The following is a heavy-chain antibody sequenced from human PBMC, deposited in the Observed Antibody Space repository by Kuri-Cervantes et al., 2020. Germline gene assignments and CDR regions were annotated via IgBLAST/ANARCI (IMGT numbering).Heavy chain of an antibody. CDR3: ARDHRGSSTRRSGMDV. V-gene: IGHV1-24*01. CDR1: GYTLTELS. J-gene: IGHJ6*02. D-gene: IGHD2-2*01. Sequence: ASVKVSCKVSGYTLTELSMHWVRQAPGKGLEWMGGFDPEDGETIYAQKFQGRVTMTTDTSTSTAYMELRSLRSDDTAVYYCARDHRGSSTRRSGMDVWGQGTTVTVSS. CDR2: FDPEDGET.